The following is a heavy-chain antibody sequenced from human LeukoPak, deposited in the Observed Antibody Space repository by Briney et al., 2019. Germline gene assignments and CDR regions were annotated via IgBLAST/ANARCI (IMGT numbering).Heavy chain of an antibody. J-gene: IGHJ4*02. CDR3: AKESPVDQFWDY. CDR1: GFTFDDYA. V-gene: IGHV3-9*01. CDR2: ISWNSGSI. D-gene: IGHD3-3*01. Sequence: GRSLRLSCAASGFTFDDYAMHWVRQAPGKGLEWVSGISWNSGSIGYADSVKGRFTISRDKAKNSLYLQMNSLRAEDTALYYCAKESPVDQFWDYWGQGTLVTVSS.